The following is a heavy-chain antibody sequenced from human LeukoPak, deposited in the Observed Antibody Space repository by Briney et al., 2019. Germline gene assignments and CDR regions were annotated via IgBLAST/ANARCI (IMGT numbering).Heavy chain of an antibody. V-gene: IGHV3-11*04. Sequence: GGSLRLSCAASGFTFSDYYMSWIRQAPGKGLEWVSYISSSGSTKYYADSVKGRFTISRDNAKNSLYLQMNSLRAEDTAVYYCARLNKPGWFDPWGQGTLVTVSS. CDR2: ISSSGSTK. J-gene: IGHJ5*02. CDR1: GFTFSDYY. CDR3: ARLNKPGWFDP. D-gene: IGHD1-14*01.